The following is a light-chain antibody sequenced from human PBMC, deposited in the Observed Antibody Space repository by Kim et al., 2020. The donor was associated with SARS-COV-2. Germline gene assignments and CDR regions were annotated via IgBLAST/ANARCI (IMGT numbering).Light chain of an antibody. Sequence: IVLTQSPGTLSLSPGDRATLSCRASQAVSSTYLAWYQQKPGHAPRLLIYGESNRATGIPDKFSGSGSETDFTLTISRLETEDFAVYYCQQYGSALYTFGKGTKLEI. CDR3: QQYGSALYT. J-gene: IGKJ2*01. CDR2: GES. V-gene: IGKV3-20*01. CDR1: QAVSSTY.